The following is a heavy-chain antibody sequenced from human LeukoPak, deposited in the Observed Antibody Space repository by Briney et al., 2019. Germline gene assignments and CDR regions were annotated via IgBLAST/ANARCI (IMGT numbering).Heavy chain of an antibody. Sequence: GGSLRLSCAASGFTFSSYAMHWVRQAPGKGLEWVAVISYDGSNKYHADSVKGRFTISRDNSKNTLYLQMNSLRAEDTAVYYCARSQNGKRVSPALDYWGQGTLVTVSS. CDR2: ISYDGSNK. J-gene: IGHJ4*02. CDR1: GFTFSSYA. CDR3: ARSQNGKRVSPALDY. D-gene: IGHD6-13*01. V-gene: IGHV3-30-3*01.